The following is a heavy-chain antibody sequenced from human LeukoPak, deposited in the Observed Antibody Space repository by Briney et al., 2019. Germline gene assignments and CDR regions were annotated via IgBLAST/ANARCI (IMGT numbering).Heavy chain of an antibody. J-gene: IGHJ6*03. V-gene: IGHV3-7*01. CDR1: GFTFSSYS. CDR2: IKQDGSEK. Sequence: GGSLRLSCAASGFTFSSYSMNWVRQAPGKGLEWVANIKQDGSEKYYVDSVKGRFTISRDNAKNSLYLQMNSLRAEDTAVYYCARDDILTGYPYYYYYMDVWGKGTTVTVSS. CDR3: ARDDILTGYPYYYYYMDV. D-gene: IGHD3-9*01.